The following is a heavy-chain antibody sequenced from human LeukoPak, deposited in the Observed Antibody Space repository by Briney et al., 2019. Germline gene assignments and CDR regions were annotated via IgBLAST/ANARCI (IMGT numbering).Heavy chain of an antibody. CDR3: ATTGPGIVGATIDNWFDP. Sequence: ASAKVSCKVSGYTLTELSMHWVRQAPGKGLEWMGGFDPEDGETICAQKFQGRVTMTEDTSTDTAYMELSSLRSEDTAVYYCATTGPGIVGATIDNWFDPWGQGTLVTVSS. V-gene: IGHV1-24*01. D-gene: IGHD1-26*01. J-gene: IGHJ5*02. CDR2: FDPEDGET. CDR1: GYTLTELS.